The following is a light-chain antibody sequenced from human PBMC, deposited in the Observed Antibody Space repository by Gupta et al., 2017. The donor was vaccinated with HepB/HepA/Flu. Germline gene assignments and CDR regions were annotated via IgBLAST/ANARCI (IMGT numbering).Light chain of an antibody. J-gene: IGLJ3*02. Sequence: QSALTQPASASGSPGQSTTISCTGTSSDVGGYKYVSWYQQHPGKAPKLMIYDVSNRPSGVSNRFSGSKSGNTASLTISGLQAEDEADYYCCSYTSSSTWVFGGGTKLTVL. CDR3: CSYTSSSTWV. CDR2: DVS. V-gene: IGLV2-14*01. CDR1: SSDVGGYKY.